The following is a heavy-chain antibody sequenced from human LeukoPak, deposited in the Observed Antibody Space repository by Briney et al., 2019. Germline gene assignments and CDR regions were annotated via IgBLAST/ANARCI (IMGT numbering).Heavy chain of an antibody. J-gene: IGHJ6*02. CDR2: ISSSSSYI. CDR1: GFSVSSNY. CDR3: ARDAMVRGVGYYYYGMDV. D-gene: IGHD3-10*01. Sequence: PGGSLRLSCAASGFSVSSNYMNWVRQAPGKGLEWVSSISSSSSYIYYADSVKGRFTISRDNAKNSLYLQMNSLRAEDTAVYYCARDAMVRGVGYYYYGMDVWGQGTTVTVSS. V-gene: IGHV3-21*01.